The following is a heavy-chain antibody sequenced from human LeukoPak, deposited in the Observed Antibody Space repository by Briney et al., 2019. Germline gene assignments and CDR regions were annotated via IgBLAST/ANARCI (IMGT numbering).Heavy chain of an antibody. CDR1: GDSVSSNSAA. V-gene: IGHV6-1*01. Sequence: SQTLSLTCAISGDSVSSNSAAWNWIRQSPSRGLEWLGRTYYRSKWYNDYAVSVKSRITINPDTSKNQFSLQLNSVTPEDTAVYYCARGPPLYYYDSSGYAKAQYYFDYWGQGTLVTVSS. J-gene: IGHJ4*02. CDR2: TYYRSKWYN. D-gene: IGHD3-22*01. CDR3: ARGPPLYYYDSSGYAKAQYYFDY.